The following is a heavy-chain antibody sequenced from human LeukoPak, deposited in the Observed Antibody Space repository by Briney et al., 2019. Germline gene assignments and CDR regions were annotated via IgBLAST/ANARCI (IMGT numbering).Heavy chain of an antibody. CDR2: IYYSGST. V-gene: IGHV4-39*07. D-gene: IGHD1-1*01. J-gene: IGHJ4*02. CDR3: ARSRSHDPYFDY. CDR1: GGSISSSSYY. Sequence: SETLSLTCTVSGGSISSSSYYWGWIRQPPGKGLEWIGSIYYSGSTHYNPSLKSRVTISVDTSKNQFSLKLSSVTAADTAVYYCARSRSHDPYFDYWGQGTLVTVSS.